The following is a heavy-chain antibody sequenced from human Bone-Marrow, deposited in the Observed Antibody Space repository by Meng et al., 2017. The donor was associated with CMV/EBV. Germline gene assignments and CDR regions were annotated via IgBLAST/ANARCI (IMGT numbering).Heavy chain of an antibody. V-gene: IGHV3-74*01. Sequence: GGSLRLSCSASGFTFSRYWMHWVRQAPGKGLVWVSRINSDGSSTSYADSVKGRFTISRDNAKNTLYLQMNSLRAEDTAVYYCARDISARYDFWSGYFGIDYYYGMDVWGQGTTVTVSS. J-gene: IGHJ6*02. CDR3: ARDISARYDFWSGYFGIDYYYGMDV. CDR1: GFTFSRYW. CDR2: INSDGSST. D-gene: IGHD3-3*01.